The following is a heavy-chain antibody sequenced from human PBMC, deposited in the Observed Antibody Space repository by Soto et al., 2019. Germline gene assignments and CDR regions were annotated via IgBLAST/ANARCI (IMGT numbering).Heavy chain of an antibody. J-gene: IGHJ5*02. D-gene: IGHD3-10*01. CDR3: ARGKITMVRGVIRNNWFDP. Sequence: QVQLVESGGGVVQPGRSLRLSCAASGFTFSSYGMHWVRQAPGKGLEWVAVIWYDGSNKYYADSVKGRFTISRDNSKNTLYLLMNSLRAEDTAVYYCARGKITMVRGVIRNNWFDPWGQGTLVTVSS. CDR1: GFTFSSYG. CDR2: IWYDGSNK. V-gene: IGHV3-33*01.